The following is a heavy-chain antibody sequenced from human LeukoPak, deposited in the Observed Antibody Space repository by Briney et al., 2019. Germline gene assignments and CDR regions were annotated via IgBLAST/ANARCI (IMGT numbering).Heavy chain of an antibody. CDR3: AREEFMTTVTTGFDP. V-gene: IGHV1-8*01. D-gene: IGHD4-17*01. J-gene: IGHJ5*02. CDR1: GYTFASYD. CDR2: MNPNSGNT. Sequence: ASVKVSCKXSGYTFASYDINWVRQATGQGLEWMGWMNPNSGNTGYAQKFQGRVTMTRNTSISTAYMELSSLRSEDTAVYYCAREEFMTTVTTGFDPWGQGTLVTVSS.